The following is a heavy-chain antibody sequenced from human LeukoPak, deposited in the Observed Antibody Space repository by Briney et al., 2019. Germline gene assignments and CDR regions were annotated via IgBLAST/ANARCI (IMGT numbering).Heavy chain of an antibody. J-gene: IGHJ6*02. CDR3: AKEPLRRGMDV. CDR1: GCTFTSSD. V-gene: IGHV1-8*01. CDR2: MNPNSGNT. Sequence: GASVKVSCQAPGCTFTSSDVNRARQATGQGPEWMGCMNPNSGNTGYAQKFQGRVTMTRNTSISTAYMELSSLRSEDTAVYYCAKEPLRRGMDVWGQGTTVTVSS.